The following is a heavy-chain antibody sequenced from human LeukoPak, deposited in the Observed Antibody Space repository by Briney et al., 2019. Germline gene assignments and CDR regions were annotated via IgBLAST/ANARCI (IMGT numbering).Heavy chain of an antibody. CDR2: INPSGGST. CDR1: GYTFTSYY. J-gene: IGHJ6*03. D-gene: IGHD1-1*01. Sequence: ASVKVSCKASGYTFTSYYMHWVRQAPGQGLEWMGIINPSGGSTSYAQKFQGRVTMTRDMSTSTVYMELSSLRSEDTAVYYCARGPPSTGTREGIYYYYYYMDVWGKGTTVTVSS. CDR3: ARGPPSTGTREGIYYYYYYMDV. V-gene: IGHV1-46*01.